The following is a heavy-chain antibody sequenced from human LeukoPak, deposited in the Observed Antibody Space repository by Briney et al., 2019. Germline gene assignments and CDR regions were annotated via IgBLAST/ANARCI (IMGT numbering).Heavy chain of an antibody. D-gene: IGHD2-15*01. CDR1: GFTFSSYA. Sequence: GGSLRLSCAASGFTFSSYAMSWVRQAPGKGLEWVSAISGSGGSTYYADSVKGRFTISRDNSKNTLHLQMNSLRAEDTAVYYCAKAKKYCSGGSCYYFDYWGQGTLVTVSP. J-gene: IGHJ4*02. CDR3: AKAKKYCSGGSCYYFDY. V-gene: IGHV3-23*01. CDR2: ISGSGGST.